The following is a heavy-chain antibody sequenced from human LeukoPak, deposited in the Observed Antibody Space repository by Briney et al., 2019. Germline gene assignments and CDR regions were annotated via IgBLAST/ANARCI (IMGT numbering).Heavy chain of an antibody. V-gene: IGHV3-53*01. Sequence: GGSLRLSCAASGFTVSSNYMSWVRQAPGKGLEWVSVIYSGGSTYYADSVKGRFTISSDNSKNTLYLQMNSLRAEDTAVYYCATPGGGGSCFLSLCYYGMDVWGQGTTVTVSS. J-gene: IGHJ6*02. CDR2: IYSGGST. CDR1: GFTVSSNY. CDR3: ATPGGGGSCFLSLCYYGMDV. D-gene: IGHD2-15*01.